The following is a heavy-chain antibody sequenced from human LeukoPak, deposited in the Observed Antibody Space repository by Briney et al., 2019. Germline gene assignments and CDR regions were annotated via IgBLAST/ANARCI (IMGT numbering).Heavy chain of an antibody. V-gene: IGHV4-31*03. J-gene: IGHJ3*02. Sequence: SETLSLTCTVSGGSISSGGYYWSWIRQHPGKGLEWIGYIYYSGSTYYNPSLKSRVTISVDTSKNQFSLKLSSVTAADTAVYYCASIQRGYSYGYNAFDIWGQGTMVTVSS. D-gene: IGHD5-18*01. CDR2: IYYSGST. CDR3: ASIQRGYSYGYNAFDI. CDR1: GGSISSGGYY.